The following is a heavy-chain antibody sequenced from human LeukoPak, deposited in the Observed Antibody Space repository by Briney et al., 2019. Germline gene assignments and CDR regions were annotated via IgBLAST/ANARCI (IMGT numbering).Heavy chain of an antibody. D-gene: IGHD3-22*01. Sequence: GGSLRLSCAASGFTFTSHAMSWVRQAPGMGLEWVSTINSSGGSTYYADSVKGRFTISRDNSKNTVYLQMNSLRAEDTAVYYCARDRGAYYYDTGYWGQGTLVTVSS. CDR2: INSSGGST. CDR3: ARDRGAYYYDTGY. J-gene: IGHJ4*02. CDR1: GFTFTSHA. V-gene: IGHV3-23*01.